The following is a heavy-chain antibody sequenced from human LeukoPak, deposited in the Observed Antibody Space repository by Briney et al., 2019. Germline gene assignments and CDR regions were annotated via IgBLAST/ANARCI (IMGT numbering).Heavy chain of an antibody. CDR1: GGSFSGYY. Sequence: PSETLSLTCAVYGGSFSGYYWSWIRQPPGKGLEWIGEINHSGSTNYNPSLKSRVTISVDTSKNQFSLKLSSVTAADTAVYYCARLAPQYYYGSGSSYYYYYMGVWGKGTTVTVSS. J-gene: IGHJ6*03. CDR3: ARLAPQYYYGSGSSYYYYYMGV. V-gene: IGHV4-34*01. D-gene: IGHD3-10*01. CDR2: INHSGST.